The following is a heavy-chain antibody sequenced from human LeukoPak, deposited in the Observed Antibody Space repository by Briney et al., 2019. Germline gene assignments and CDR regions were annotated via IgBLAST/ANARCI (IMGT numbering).Heavy chain of an antibody. Sequence: SETLSLTCAVSGYSISSGYYWGWIRQPPGKGLEWIGSIYHSGSTYYNPSLRSRVTISVDTSKNQFSLKLSSVTAADTAVYYCARVGSGYDLFDYWGQGTLVTVSS. CDR1: GYSISSGYY. D-gene: IGHD5-12*01. V-gene: IGHV4-38-2*01. J-gene: IGHJ4*02. CDR3: ARVGSGYDLFDY. CDR2: IYHSGST.